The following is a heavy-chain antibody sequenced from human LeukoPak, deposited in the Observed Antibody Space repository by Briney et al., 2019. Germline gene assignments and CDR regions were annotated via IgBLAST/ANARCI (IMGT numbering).Heavy chain of an antibody. CDR2: INVDSTYM. CDR3: ARVYDFWSNYYRYYFDL. D-gene: IGHD3-3*01. J-gene: IGHJ2*01. CDR1: GFTISNYN. Sequence: PGGSLRLSCVASGFTISNYNMNWVRQAPGKGLEWVASINVDSTYMYYADSLKGRFTISRDNAQNSLSLQMNSLTAEDTDVYYCARVYDFWSNYYRYYFDLWGRGTLVTVSS. V-gene: IGHV3-21*01.